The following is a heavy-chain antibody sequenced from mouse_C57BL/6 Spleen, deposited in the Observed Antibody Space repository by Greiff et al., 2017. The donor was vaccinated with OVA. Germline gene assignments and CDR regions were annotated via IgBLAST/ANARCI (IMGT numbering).Heavy chain of an antibody. V-gene: IGHV5-15*01. CDR3: AGHEDGSFAY. CDR2: ISNLAYSI. J-gene: IGHJ3*01. Sequence: EVMLVESGGGLVQPGGSLKLSCAASGFTFSDYGMAWVRQAPRKGPEWVAFISNLAYSIYYADTVTGRFTISRENAKNTLYLEMSSLRSENTAMYYCAGHEDGSFAYWGQGTLVTVSA. D-gene: IGHD2-3*01. CDR1: GFTFSDYG.